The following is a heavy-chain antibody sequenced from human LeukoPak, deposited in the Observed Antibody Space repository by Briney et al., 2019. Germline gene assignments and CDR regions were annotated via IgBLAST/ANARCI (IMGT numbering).Heavy chain of an antibody. D-gene: IGHD5-18*01. J-gene: IGHJ3*02. Sequence: PGGSLRLSCAASGFTFSSYAMHWVRQAPGKGLEWVAVISYDGSNKYYADSVKGRFTISRDNSKNTLYLQMNSLRAEDTAVYYCARGRANTAMAPGGAFDIWGQGTMVTVSS. V-gene: IGHV3-30*04. CDR1: GFTFSSYA. CDR3: ARGRANTAMAPGGAFDI. CDR2: ISYDGSNK.